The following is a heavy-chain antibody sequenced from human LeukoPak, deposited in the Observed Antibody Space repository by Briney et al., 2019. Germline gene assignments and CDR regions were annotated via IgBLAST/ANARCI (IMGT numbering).Heavy chain of an antibody. CDR2: IIPIFGTA. V-gene: IGHV1-69*13. D-gene: IGHD5/OR15-5a*01. J-gene: IGHJ4*02. Sequence: SVKVSCKASGGTFSSYAISWVRQAPGQGLEWMGGIIPIFGTANYAQKFQGRVTITADESTSTAYMELSSLRSEDTAVYYCARCLQPDYYFDYWGQGTLVTVSS. CDR3: ARCLQPDYYFDY. CDR1: GGTFSSYA.